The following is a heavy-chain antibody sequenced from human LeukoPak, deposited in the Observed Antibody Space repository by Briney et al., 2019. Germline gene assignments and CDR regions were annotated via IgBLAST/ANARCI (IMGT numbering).Heavy chain of an antibody. V-gene: IGHV3-66*01. CDR2: IYSGGST. CDR3: ARGSGWDFDY. D-gene: IGHD6-19*01. J-gene: IGHJ4*02. CDR1: GFTVSSYY. Sequence: GGSLRLSCAASGFTVSSYYMYWVRQAPGKGLEWVSFIYSGGSTYYADSVKGRFTISRDNSKNTLYLQMNSLRAEDTAVYYSARGSGWDFDYWGQGTLVTVSS.